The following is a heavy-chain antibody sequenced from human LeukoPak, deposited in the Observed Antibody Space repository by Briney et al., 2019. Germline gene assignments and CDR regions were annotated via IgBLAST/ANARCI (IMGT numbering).Heavy chain of an antibody. CDR1: GGTFSSYA. CDR2: IIPILGIA. J-gene: IGHJ4*01. Sequence: SVKVSCKASGGTFSSYAISWVRQAPGQGLEWMGRIIPILGIANYAQKFQGRVTITADKSTSTAYMELSSLRSEDTAVYYCAGAYNWNNRGYFDYWGQGTLVTVSS. CDR3: AGAYNWNNRGYFDY. D-gene: IGHD1/OR15-1a*01. V-gene: IGHV1-69*04.